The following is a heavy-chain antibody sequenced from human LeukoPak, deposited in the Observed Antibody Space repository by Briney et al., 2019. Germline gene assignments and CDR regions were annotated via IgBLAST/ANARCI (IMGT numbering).Heavy chain of an antibody. CDR1: GFTFSTYA. V-gene: IGHV3-23*01. CDR2: LSGNGNTI. J-gene: IGHJ4*02. CDR3: AKALYGGHDY. Sequence: PGGSLRLSCAASGFTFSTYAMSWVRQAPGKGLECVSALSGNGNTIYYADSAKGRFTISRDNSKNTLSLQMNSLRAEDTAVYYCAKALYGGHDYWGQGTLVTVSS. D-gene: IGHD4-23*01.